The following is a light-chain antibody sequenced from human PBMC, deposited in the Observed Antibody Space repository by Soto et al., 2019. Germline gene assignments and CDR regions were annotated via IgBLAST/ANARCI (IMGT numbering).Light chain of an antibody. J-gene: IGKJ2*01. CDR1: QSVSSSY. CDR2: GAS. CDR3: QQYGSSLHT. Sequence: EIVLTQSPGTLSLSPGERATLSCRASQSVSSSYLAWYQQKPGKAPRLLIYGASSRPTGIPERFRGSGSGTDFTLTISSLEPEDFAVYCCQQYGSSLHTFGQGTKLEIK. V-gene: IGKV3-20*01.